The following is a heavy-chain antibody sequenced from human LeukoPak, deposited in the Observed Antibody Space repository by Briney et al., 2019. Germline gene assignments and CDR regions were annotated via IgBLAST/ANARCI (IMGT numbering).Heavy chain of an antibody. Sequence: SVKVSCEASGGTFSSYAISWVRQAPGQGLEWMGGIIPIFGTANYAQKFQGRVTITADESTSTAYMELSSLRSEDTAVYYCARFVDSYDGYFDYWGQGTLVTVSS. CDR1: GGTFSSYA. CDR3: ARFVDSYDGYFDY. J-gene: IGHJ4*02. D-gene: IGHD3-10*01. V-gene: IGHV1-69*13. CDR2: IIPIFGTA.